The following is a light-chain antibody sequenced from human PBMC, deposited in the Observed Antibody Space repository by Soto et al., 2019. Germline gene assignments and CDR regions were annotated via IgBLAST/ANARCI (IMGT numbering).Light chain of an antibody. CDR2: LNSDGSH. CDR1: SGNSNYA. Sequence: QSVLTQSPSASASLGASVKLTCTLSSGNSNYAIAWHPQQSEKGPRYLLKLNSDGSHSKGDGIPDRFSVSSSGAERYLTISSLQSEDEADYYCQTWGSGIVVFGGGTKVTVL. V-gene: IGLV4-69*01. J-gene: IGLJ2*01. CDR3: QTWGSGIVV.